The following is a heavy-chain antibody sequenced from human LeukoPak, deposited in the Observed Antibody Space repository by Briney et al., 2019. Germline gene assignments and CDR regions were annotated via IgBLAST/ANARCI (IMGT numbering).Heavy chain of an antibody. D-gene: IGHD3-22*01. V-gene: IGHV1-2*02. J-gene: IGHJ4*02. CDR2: INPNSGGT. Sequence: GASVKVSCKASGYTFTGYYMHWVRQAPGQGLEWMGWINPNSGGTNYAQKFRGRVTMTRDTSISTAYMELSRLRSDDTAVYYCARERGPYYYDSSGYYFLWWGQGTLVTVSS. CDR3: ARERGPYYYDSSGYYFLW. CDR1: GYTFTGYY.